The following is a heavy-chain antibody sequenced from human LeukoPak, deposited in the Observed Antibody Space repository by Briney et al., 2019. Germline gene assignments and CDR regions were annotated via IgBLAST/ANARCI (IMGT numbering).Heavy chain of an antibody. V-gene: IGHV1-69*04. CDR3: ARDGQDGYNSAEYFQH. Sequence: SVKVSCKASGGTFSSYAISWVRQAPGQGLEWMGRIIPILGIANYAQKFQGRVTITADKSTSTAYMELSSLRSEDTAVYYCARDGQDGYNSAEYFQHWARAPWSPSPQ. D-gene: IGHD5-24*01. J-gene: IGHJ1*01. CDR1: GGTFSSYA. CDR2: IIPILGIA.